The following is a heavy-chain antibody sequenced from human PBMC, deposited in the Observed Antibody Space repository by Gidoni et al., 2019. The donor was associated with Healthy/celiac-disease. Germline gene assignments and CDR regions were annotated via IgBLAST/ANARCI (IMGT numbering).Heavy chain of an antibody. CDR2: IWYDGIKK. CDR3: ARAMIVVEPYGMDV. D-gene: IGHD3-22*01. V-gene: IGHV3-33*01. J-gene: IGHJ6*02. Sequence: QVQLVESGGGVGEPGRSLRLSGAASGFPFSSYCMHWVGQAPGKWLEWCSVIWYDGIKKYYADSVKRRFTISRDNSKNTLYLQMNSLRAEDTAVYYCARAMIVVEPYGMDVWGQGTTVTVSS. CDR1: GFPFSSYC.